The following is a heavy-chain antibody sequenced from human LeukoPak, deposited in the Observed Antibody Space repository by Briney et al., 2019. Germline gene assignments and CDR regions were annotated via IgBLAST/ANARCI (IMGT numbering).Heavy chain of an antibody. CDR2: IYYSGST. CDR1: GGSISSSSYY. V-gene: IGHV4-39*07. CDR3: ARLEEYSSSSWWFDP. Sequence: SETLSLTCTVSGGSISSSSYYWGWIRQPPGKGLEWIGSIYYSGSTYYNPSLKSRVTISVDTSKNQFSLKLSSVTAADTAMYYCARLEEYSSSSWWFDPWGQGTLVTVSS. D-gene: IGHD6-6*01. J-gene: IGHJ5*02.